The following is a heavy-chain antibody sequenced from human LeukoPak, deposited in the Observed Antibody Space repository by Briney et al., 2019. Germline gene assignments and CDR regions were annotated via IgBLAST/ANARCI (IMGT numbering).Heavy chain of an antibody. CDR2: ISAYNSNT. D-gene: IGHD3-9*01. V-gene: IGHV1-18*01. CDR1: GYTFTSYG. CDR3: ARANFDWSNDAFDI. Sequence: ASVKVSCKASGYTFTSYGISWVRQAPGQGLEWMGWISAYNSNTNYAQKLQGRVTMTTDTSTSTAYMELRSLRSDDTAVYYCARANFDWSNDAFDIWGQGTMVTVSS. J-gene: IGHJ3*02.